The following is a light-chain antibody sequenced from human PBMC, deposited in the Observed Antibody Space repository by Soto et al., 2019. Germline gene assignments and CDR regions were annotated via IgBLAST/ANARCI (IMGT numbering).Light chain of an antibody. CDR2: AAS. V-gene: IGKV1-39*01. CDR1: QSIDTY. CDR3: QQSHSTPYT. J-gene: IGKJ2*01. Sequence: DIQMTQSPSSLSASFGDRVTLTCPASQSIDTYLNWYQQKPGTAPKLLMYAASTLHRGDPSRFSGSESGTDFTLTISSLHREDFATYFCQQSHSTPYTFGQGTQMEI.